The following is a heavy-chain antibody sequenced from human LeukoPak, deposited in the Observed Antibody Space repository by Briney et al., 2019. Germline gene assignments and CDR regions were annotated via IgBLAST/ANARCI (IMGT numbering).Heavy chain of an antibody. V-gene: IGHV3-48*01. J-gene: IGHJ4*02. CDR1: GFTFSSYS. CDR2: ISSSSSTI. CDR3: ARGNSGSYFY. D-gene: IGHD1-26*01. Sequence: SGGSLRLSCAASGFTFSSYSMNWVRQAPGKGLEWVSYISSSSSTIYYADSVKGRFTISRDNAKNSLYLQMNSLRAEDTAVYYCARGNSGSYFYWGQGTLVTVSS.